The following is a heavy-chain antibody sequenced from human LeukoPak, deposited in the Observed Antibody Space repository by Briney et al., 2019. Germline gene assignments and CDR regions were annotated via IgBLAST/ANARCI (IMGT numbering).Heavy chain of an antibody. V-gene: IGHV3-23*01. J-gene: IGHJ4*02. D-gene: IGHD6-19*01. CDR1: GFTFSSYA. CDR2: ISGSGGST. CDR3: AKDLGIAVAGTNLFDY. Sequence: GGSLRLSCAASGFTFSSYAMSWVRQAPGKGLEWVSAISGSGGSTYYADSVKGRFTISRDNSKNTLYLQMNSLRAEDTAVYYCAKDLGIAVAGTNLFDYWGQGTLVTVSS.